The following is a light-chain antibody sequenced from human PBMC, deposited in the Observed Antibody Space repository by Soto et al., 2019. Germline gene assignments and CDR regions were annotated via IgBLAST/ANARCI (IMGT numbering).Light chain of an antibody. CDR1: SSDVGGYNY. CDR3: SSYTSSSTLV. J-gene: IGLJ2*01. CDR2: DVS. V-gene: IGLV2-14*01. Sequence: QPVLTQPASVSGSXXQSITXXCTGTSSDVGGYNYVSWYQQHPGKAPKLMIYDVSNRPSGVSNRFSGSKSGNTASLTISGLQAEDEADYYCSSYTSSSTLVFGGGTKVTVL.